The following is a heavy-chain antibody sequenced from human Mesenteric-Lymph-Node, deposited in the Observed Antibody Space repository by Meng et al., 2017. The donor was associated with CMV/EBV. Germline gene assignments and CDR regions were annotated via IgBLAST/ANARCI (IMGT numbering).Heavy chain of an antibody. Sequence: GESLKISCAASGFTFNTFAVHWVRQAPGKGLEWVTVISYDGTKKYYADSVRGRFTISRDDSKSTVYLQMSSLRAGDTAVYHCVKYLNRAMDVWGQGTTVTVSS. V-gene: IGHV3-30-3*01. CDR2: ISYDGTKK. J-gene: IGHJ6*02. CDR3: VKYLNRAMDV. D-gene: IGHD6-6*01. CDR1: GFTFNTFA.